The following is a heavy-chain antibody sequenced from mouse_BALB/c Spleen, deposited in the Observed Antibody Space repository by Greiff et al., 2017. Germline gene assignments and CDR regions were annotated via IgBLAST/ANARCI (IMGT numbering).Heavy chain of an antibody. CDR3: TSYYGSSYVD. D-gene: IGHD1-1*01. V-gene: IGHV1-15*01. CDR1: GYTFTDYE. Sequence: QVQLQQSGAELVRPGASVTLSCKASGYTFTDYEMHWVKQTPVHGLEWIGAIDPETGGTAYNQKFKGKATLTADKSSSTAYMELRSLTSEDSAVYYCTSYYGSSYVDWGQGTTLTVSS. J-gene: IGHJ2*01. CDR2: IDPETGGT.